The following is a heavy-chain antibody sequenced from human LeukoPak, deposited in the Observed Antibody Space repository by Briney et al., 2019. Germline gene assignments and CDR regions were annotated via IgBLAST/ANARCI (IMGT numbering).Heavy chain of an antibody. Sequence: ASVKVSCKASGYTFTSYYMHWVRQAPGQGLEWMGWTNPNSGGTNYAQKFQGRVTMTRDTSISTAYMELSRLRSDDTAVYYCATREGYCSGGSCLQPPDYWGQGTLVTVSS. J-gene: IGHJ4*02. CDR1: GYTFTSYY. D-gene: IGHD2-15*01. CDR2: TNPNSGGT. V-gene: IGHV1-2*02. CDR3: ATREGYCSGGSCLQPPDY.